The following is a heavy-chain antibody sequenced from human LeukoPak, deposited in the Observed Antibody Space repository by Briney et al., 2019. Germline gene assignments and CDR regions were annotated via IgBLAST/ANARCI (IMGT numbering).Heavy chain of an antibody. J-gene: IGHJ3*02. CDR1: GYTFTGYY. V-gene: IGHV1-2*02. CDR3: ARGHTYYYDSSGYYLHDAFDI. D-gene: IGHD3-22*01. CDR2: INPNSGGT. Sequence: ASVKVSCKASGYTFTGYYMHWVRQAPGQGLEWMGWINPNSGGTNYAQKFQGRVTMTRDTSISTAYMELSRLRSDDTAVYYCARGHTYYYDSSGYYLHDAFDIWGQGTMVTVSS.